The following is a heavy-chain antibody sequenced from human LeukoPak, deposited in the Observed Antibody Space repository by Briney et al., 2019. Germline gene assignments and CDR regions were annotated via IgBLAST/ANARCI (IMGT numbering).Heavy chain of an antibody. D-gene: IGHD3-10*01. CDR2: IKEDGRET. V-gene: IGHV3-7*05. CDR3: ARLQSYSLDY. J-gene: IGHJ4*02. CDR1: GFTFSRYW. Sequence: GGSLRLSCAASGFTFSRYWMGWVRQAPGKGLEWVANIKEDGRETYYVDSVKGRFTISRDNAKNSLYLQMHSLRAEDTAVYYCARLQSYSLDYWGQGTLVTVSS.